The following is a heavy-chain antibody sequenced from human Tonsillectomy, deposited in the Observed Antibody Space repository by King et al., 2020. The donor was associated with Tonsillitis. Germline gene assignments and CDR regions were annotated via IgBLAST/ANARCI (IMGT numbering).Heavy chain of an antibody. CDR3: AKTEGDGDYSLDY. D-gene: IGHD4-17*01. V-gene: IGHV3-23*03. J-gene: IGHJ4*02. Sequence: EVQLVESGGALVQPGGSLRLSCAASGFTFSNYAMNWVRQAPGKGLEWVSLISGNSRGTYYRDSVRGRFTISRDASKNTVHLQMNSLRVEDTAIYYCAKTEGDGDYSLDYWGQGTLVTVSS. CDR2: ISGNSRGT. CDR1: GFTFSNYA.